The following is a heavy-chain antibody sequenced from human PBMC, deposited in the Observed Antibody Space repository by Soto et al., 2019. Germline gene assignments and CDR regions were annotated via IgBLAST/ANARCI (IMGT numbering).Heavy chain of an antibody. V-gene: IGHV4-4*02. CDR2: GSHSGST. CDR1: GGSISSRNR. J-gene: IGHJ6*03. CDR3: ANTRGLGLMDA. D-gene: IGHD2-2*01. Sequence: QVHLLESGPGLVEPSGTLSLTCTVSGGSISSRNRWSWVRQSPGKGLEWIGEGSHSGSTNSNPSLKGRVTISLDKSNTQFSLNLESMTAADAAVYFCANTRGLGLMDAWGKGTTVVVSS.